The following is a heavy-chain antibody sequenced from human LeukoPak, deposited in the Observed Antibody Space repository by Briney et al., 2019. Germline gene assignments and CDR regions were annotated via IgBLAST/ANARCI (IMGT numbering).Heavy chain of an antibody. CDR1: GFTFSSYW. J-gene: IGHJ4*02. Sequence: GGSLRLSCAASGFTFSSYWMSWVRQAPGKGLEWVSSISSSSSYIYYADSVKGRFTISRDNAKNSLYLQMNSLRAEDTAVYYCARQYDYVWGSYPYYFDYWGQGTLVTVSS. V-gene: IGHV3-21*01. CDR2: ISSSSSYI. D-gene: IGHD3-16*01. CDR3: ARQYDYVWGSYPYYFDY.